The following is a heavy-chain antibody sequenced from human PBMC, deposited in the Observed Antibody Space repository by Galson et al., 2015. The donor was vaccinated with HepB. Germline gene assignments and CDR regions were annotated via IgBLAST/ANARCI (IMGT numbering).Heavy chain of an antibody. J-gene: IGHJ5*01. CDR3: AKGYGLFDS. V-gene: IGHV3-23*01. D-gene: IGHD5-18*01. CDR2: ISGNGDST. Sequence: SLRLSCAASGFAFHSHAMSWVRQAPGKGLEWISGISGNGDSTFYVDSVKGRFTISRDNSKNTLDLQMNSLRAEDTALYFCAKGYGLFDSWGQGILVTVSS. CDR1: GFAFHSHA.